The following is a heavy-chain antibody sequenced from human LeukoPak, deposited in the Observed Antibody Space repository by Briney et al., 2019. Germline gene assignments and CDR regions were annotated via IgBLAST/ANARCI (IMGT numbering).Heavy chain of an antibody. CDR3: ASIDTAITMVRGVLAY. J-gene: IGHJ4*02. Sequence: PSETLSPTCAVYGGSFSDYYWSWIRQPPGKGLEWIGEINHSGSTNYNPSLKSRVTISVDTSKNQFSLKLSSVTAADTAVYYCASIDTAITMVRGVLAYRGQGTLVTVSS. D-gene: IGHD3-10*01. CDR2: INHSGST. V-gene: IGHV4-34*01. CDR1: GGSFSDYY.